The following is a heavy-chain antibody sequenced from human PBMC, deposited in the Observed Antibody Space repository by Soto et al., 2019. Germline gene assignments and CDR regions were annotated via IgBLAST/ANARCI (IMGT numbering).Heavy chain of an antibody. CDR1: GFTVNSYT. Sequence: GGSLRLSCAASGFTVNSYTMNWVRQAPGEGQGRRSSNSRSSSTRYYADLVEGRITNSRENAKNSLYLQMNSLRAEDTAVYYCARHPERIAQIGWFDPWGQGTPVTSPQ. V-gene: IGHV3-48*01. D-gene: IGHD6-13*01. CDR3: ARHPERIAQIGWFDP. CDR2: NSRSSSTR. J-gene: IGHJ5*02.